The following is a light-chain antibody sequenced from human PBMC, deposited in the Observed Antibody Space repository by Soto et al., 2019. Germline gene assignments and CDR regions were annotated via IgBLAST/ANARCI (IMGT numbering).Light chain of an antibody. CDR2: EIS. V-gene: IGKV2-24*01. CDR1: QSLVHRNGNIY. Sequence: VLTQTPLSSPVTLGQPASISCRSSQSLVHRNGNIYLSWLHQRPGQPPGLLNHEISKRVSGVPYRVSGSGAETDFALQIRRVEADDFGVYYCMQVTPLPRTFGQGTKVQ. CDR3: MQVTPLPRT. J-gene: IGKJ1*01.